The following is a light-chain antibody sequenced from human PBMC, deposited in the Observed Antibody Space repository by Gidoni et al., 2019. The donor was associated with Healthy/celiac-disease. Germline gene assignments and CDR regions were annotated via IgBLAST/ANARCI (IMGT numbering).Light chain of an antibody. CDR2: AAS. CDR3: QQSYSTPLT. V-gene: IGKV1-39*01. J-gene: IGKJ4*01. Sequence: IQITQSPSSLSASVGDRVTITCRASQSISSYLNWYQQKPGKAPKLLIYAASSLQSGVPSRFSGSGSGTDFTLTISSLQPEDVATYYCQQSYSTPLTFGGXTKVEIK. CDR1: QSISSY.